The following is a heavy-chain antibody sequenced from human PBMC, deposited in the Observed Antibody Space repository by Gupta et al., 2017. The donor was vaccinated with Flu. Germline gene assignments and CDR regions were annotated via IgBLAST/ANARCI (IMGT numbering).Heavy chain of an antibody. D-gene: IGHD3/OR15-3a*01. CDR3: ARGTTYYTTYFDS. CDR1: GGIFSSYA. J-gene: IGHJ4*02. V-gene: IGHV1-69*06. Sequence: QEQLVQSGAEVKKPGSSVKVSCKASGGIFSSYAISWVRQAPGQGLEWMGGITAIFGTANYAQKFQGRVTITADKSTTTAYMELSSLRSEDTAVYYCARGTTYYTTYFDSWGQGTLVTVSS. CDR2: ITAIFGTA.